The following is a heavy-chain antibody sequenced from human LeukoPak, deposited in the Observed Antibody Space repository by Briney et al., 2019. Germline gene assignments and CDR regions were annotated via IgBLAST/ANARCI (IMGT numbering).Heavy chain of an antibody. V-gene: IGHV1-8*01. CDR1: GYTFTSYD. Sequence: GASVKVSCKASGYTFTSYDINWVRQATGQGLEWMGWKNPNSGNTGYAQKFQGRVTMTRNTSISTAYMELSSLRSEDTAVYYCARGSVPAAILELGWFDPWGQGTLVTVSS. CDR2: KNPNSGNT. CDR3: ARGSVPAAILELGWFDP. D-gene: IGHD2-2*01. J-gene: IGHJ5*02.